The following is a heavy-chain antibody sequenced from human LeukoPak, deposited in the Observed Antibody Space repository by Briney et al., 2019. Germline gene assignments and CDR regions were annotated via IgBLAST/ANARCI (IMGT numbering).Heavy chain of an antibody. Sequence: GGSLRLSCAASGFAFSSYAMHWVRQAPGKGLEWVAIISYDGITESYSDSVKGRFTISRDNFKNTLYLQMNSLRAEDTAVYYCAKDRSRMVGATLAHWGQGTLVTVSS. CDR2: ISYDGITE. V-gene: IGHV3-30*04. D-gene: IGHD1-26*01. J-gene: IGHJ4*02. CDR3: AKDRSRMVGATLAH. CDR1: GFAFSSYA.